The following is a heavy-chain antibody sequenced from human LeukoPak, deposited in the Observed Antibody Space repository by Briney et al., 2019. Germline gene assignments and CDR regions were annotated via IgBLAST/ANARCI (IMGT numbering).Heavy chain of an antibody. CDR2: ISGSGGST. D-gene: IGHD3-3*01. J-gene: IGHJ4*02. CDR3: VKGGQNYDFWRFDY. Sequence: GGSLRLSCGASGFRFSSYAMSWVRQTPGKGLEWVSSISGSGGSTYYTDSVKGRFAISRDNSKSTLYLQMNSLGTDDTALYYCVKGGQNYDFWRFDYWGQGTLVTASS. CDR1: GFRFSSYA. V-gene: IGHV3-23*01.